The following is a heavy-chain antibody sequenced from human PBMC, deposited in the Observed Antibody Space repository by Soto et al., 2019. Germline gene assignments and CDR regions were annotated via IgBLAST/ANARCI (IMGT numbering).Heavy chain of an antibody. CDR2: VYYRGRS. V-gene: IGHV4-39*01. J-gene: IGHJ4*02. Sequence: SETLSLTCTVSGGSVTNSSYYWGWIRQSPGKGPEWIGSVYYRGRSYSKSSVKRRVTISVDTSKNRFSLSLNSVTASDTAVYFCVSQRTTVPTQAYFDYWGPGALVTVS. CDR1: GGSVTNSSYY. D-gene: IGHD4-17*01. CDR3: VSQRTTVPTQAYFDY.